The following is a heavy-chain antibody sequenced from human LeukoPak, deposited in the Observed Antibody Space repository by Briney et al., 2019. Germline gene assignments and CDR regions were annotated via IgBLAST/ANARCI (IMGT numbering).Heavy chain of an antibody. D-gene: IGHD2-15*01. CDR3: AREAYCSGSSCLPDS. V-gene: IGHV3-30*04. Sequence: GGSLRLSCAASGFTFNTYAMHWVRQAPGKGLEWVALISHDGSNAYGADSVKGRFTISRDNSKNTLYLQMNRLRVEDTAIYYCAREAYCSGSSCLPDSWGQGTLVTVSS. J-gene: IGHJ4*02. CDR2: ISHDGSNA. CDR1: GFTFNTYA.